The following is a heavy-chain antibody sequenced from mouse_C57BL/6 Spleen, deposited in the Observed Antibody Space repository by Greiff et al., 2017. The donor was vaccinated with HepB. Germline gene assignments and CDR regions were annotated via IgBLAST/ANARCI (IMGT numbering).Heavy chain of an antibody. CDR1: GYTFTSYW. J-gene: IGHJ2*01. CDR3: AREGDKFITTVVADY. V-gene: IGHV1-52*01. D-gene: IGHD1-1*01. CDR2: IDPSDSET. Sequence: QVQLQQPGAELVRPGSSVKLSCKASGYTFTSYWMHWVKQRPIQGLEWIGNIDPSDSETHYNQKFKDKATLTVDKSSSTAYMQLSSLTSEDSAVYYCAREGDKFITTVVADYWGQGTTLTVSS.